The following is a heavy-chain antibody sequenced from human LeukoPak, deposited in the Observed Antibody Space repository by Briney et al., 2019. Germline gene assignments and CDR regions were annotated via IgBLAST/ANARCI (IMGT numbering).Heavy chain of an antibody. D-gene: IGHD6-19*01. CDR3: AKEARALLAGTYYYYYMDV. J-gene: IGHJ6*03. CDR1: GFTFSSSA. V-gene: IGHV3-23*01. Sequence: PGGSLRLSCAASGFTFSSSAMSWVRQAPGKGLEWVSSISGSGGSTYYADSVKGRFTISRDNSKNTLYLQMNSLRAEDTAVYYCAKEARALLAGTYYYYYMDVWGKGTTVTISS. CDR2: ISGSGGST.